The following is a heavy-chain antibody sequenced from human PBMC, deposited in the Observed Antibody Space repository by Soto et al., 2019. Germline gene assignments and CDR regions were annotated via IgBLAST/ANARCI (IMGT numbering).Heavy chain of an antibody. CDR1: GYNFTNFW. Sequence: PGESLKISCKVSGYNFTNFWIGWVRQMPGKGLEWIGIIYPSDSDTKYSPSFQGQVTISADKSISTAYLQWSSLKASDTAMYYCARLFPRSFDVWGKGKMITVPS. V-gene: IGHV5-51*01. CDR3: ARLFPRSFDV. CDR2: IYPSDSDT. D-gene: IGHD3-3*01. J-gene: IGHJ3*01.